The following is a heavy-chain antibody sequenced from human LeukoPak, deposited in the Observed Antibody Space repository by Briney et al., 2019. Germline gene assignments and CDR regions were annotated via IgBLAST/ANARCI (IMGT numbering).Heavy chain of an antibody. Sequence: ASVKVSCKASGYTFTGYYMHWVRQAPGQGPEWMGWINPNSGGTNYAQKFQGRVTMTRDTSISTAYMELSRLRSDDTAVYYCARPMLGSISLGYWGQGTLVTVSS. CDR2: INPNSGGT. CDR1: GYTFTGYY. CDR3: ARPMLGSISLGY. J-gene: IGHJ4*02. V-gene: IGHV1-2*02. D-gene: IGHD3-10*02.